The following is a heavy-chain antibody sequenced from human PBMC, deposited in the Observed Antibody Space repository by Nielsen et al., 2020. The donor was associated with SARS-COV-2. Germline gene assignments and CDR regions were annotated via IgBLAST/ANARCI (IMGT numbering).Heavy chain of an antibody. CDR3: ARGTGSRDFDF. CDR2: IIHYAGST. J-gene: IGHJ4*02. CDR1: GGSISGGGYY. V-gene: IGHV4-31*03. Sequence: SESLSLTCIVSGGSISGGGYYWTWIRQYPGGGLEWIGHIIHYAGSTDYNPSLESRVSISADTSKNKVSLRLRSVTAADTAVYYCARGTGSRDFDFWGLGTLVTVSS. D-gene: IGHD2-8*02.